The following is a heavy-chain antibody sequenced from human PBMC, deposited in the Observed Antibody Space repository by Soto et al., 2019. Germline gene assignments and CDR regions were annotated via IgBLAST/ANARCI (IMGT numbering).Heavy chain of an antibody. D-gene: IGHD2-15*01. V-gene: IGHV4-31*03. Sequence: SETLSLTCTVSGGSISSGGYYWSWIRQHPGKGLEWIGYIYYSGSTYYNPSLKSRVTISVDTSKNQFSLKLSSVTAAHTAVYYCARGIVVVVAALAGYGMDVWGQGTTVTVSS. CDR1: GGSISSGGYY. CDR3: ARGIVVVVAALAGYGMDV. J-gene: IGHJ6*02. CDR2: IYYSGST.